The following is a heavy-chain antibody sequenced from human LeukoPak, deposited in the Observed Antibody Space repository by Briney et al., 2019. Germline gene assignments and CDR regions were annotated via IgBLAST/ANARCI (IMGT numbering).Heavy chain of an antibody. CDR2: INHSGST. J-gene: IGHJ4*02. CDR1: GFSFSGSA. Sequence: GSLRLSCAASGFSFSGSAMHWVRQASGKGLEWIGEINHSGSTNYNPSLKSRVTISVDTSKNQFSLKLSSVTAADTAVYYCARGRSIQLWSTYYFDYWGQGTLVTVSS. V-gene: IGHV4-34*01. D-gene: IGHD5-18*01. CDR3: ARGRSIQLWSTYYFDY.